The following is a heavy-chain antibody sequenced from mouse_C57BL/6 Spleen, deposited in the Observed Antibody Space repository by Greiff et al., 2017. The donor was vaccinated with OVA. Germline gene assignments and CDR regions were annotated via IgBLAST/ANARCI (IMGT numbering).Heavy chain of an antibody. CDR3: ARGTYGKGAYYYAMDY. CDR1: GYTFTSYW. V-gene: IGHV1-64*01. D-gene: IGHD2-1*01. Sequence: QVQLQQPGAELVKPGASVKLSCKASGYTFTSYWMHWVKQRPGQGLEWIGMIHPNSGSTNYNEKFKSKATLTVDKSSSTAYMQLSSLTSEDSAVYYCARGTYGKGAYYYAMDYWGQGTSVTVSS. CDR2: IHPNSGST. J-gene: IGHJ4*01.